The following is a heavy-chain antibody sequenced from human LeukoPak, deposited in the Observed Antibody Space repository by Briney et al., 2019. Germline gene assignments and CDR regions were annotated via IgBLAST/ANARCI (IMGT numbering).Heavy chain of an antibody. CDR1: GFTVSNNY. Sequence: GGSLRLSCAASGFTVSNNYMRWVRQALGKGLEWVSSIYSRGSTSYVDSVKGRFTISRDNSKNTLFLQMNSLRVEDTAVYYCARDYYGPWGQGTLVTVSS. D-gene: IGHD3-22*01. V-gene: IGHV3-66*03. CDR3: ARDYYGP. CDR2: IYSRGST. J-gene: IGHJ5*02.